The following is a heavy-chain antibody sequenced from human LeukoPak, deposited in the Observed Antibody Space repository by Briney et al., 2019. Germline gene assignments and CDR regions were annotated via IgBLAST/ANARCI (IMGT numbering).Heavy chain of an antibody. V-gene: IGHV3-23*01. J-gene: IGHJ3*02. CDR1: GFTFSSYA. Sequence: GGSLRLSCATSGFTFSSYAMSWVRQAPGKGLEWVSAISGSGGSTYYADSVKGRFTISRDNSKNTLYLQMNSLRAEDTAVYYCAKDSAGRGSGSSDIWGQGTMVTVSS. CDR2: ISGSGGST. CDR3: AKDSAGRGSGSSDI. D-gene: IGHD3-10*01.